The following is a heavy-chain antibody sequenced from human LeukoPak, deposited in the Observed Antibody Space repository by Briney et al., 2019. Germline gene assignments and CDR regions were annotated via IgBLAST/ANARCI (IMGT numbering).Heavy chain of an antibody. J-gene: IGHJ6*02. CDR2: MFYTGST. CDR1: GVSISSDY. Sequence: PSETLSLTCSVSGVSISSDYWAWIRQPPGKGLDWIGYMFYTGSTNYNPSLKSRVTTSLATSKKQFSLKLSSVTAADTAVYYCARVSVVYGMDVWGRGTTVTVSS. V-gene: IGHV4-59*01. CDR3: ARVSVVYGMDV.